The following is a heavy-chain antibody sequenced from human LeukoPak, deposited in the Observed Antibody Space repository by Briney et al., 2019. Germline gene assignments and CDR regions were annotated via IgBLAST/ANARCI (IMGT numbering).Heavy chain of an antibody. V-gene: IGHV3-9*01. J-gene: IGHJ4*02. CDR1: GFTFDDYA. Sequence: GRSLRLSCAASGFTFDDYAMHWVRQGPGKGLEWVSGISWNSGSIAYADSVKGRFTISRDNAKNSLYLQMDSPRAEDTALYYCAKGLSMVRGLDYWGQGTLVTVSS. CDR3: AKGLSMVRGLDY. D-gene: IGHD3-10*01. CDR2: ISWNSGSI.